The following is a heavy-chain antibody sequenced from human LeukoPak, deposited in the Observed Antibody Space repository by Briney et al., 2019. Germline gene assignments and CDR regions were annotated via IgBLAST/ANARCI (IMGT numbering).Heavy chain of an antibody. CDR2: ISYDGSNK. D-gene: IGHD5-12*01. CDR1: GFTFSSYG. Sequence: GGSLRLSCAASGFTFSSYGMHWVRQAPGKGLEWVAVISYDGSNKYYADSVKGRFTISRDNSKNTLYLQMNSLRAEDTAVYYCAKDSGYDSSPTDYWGQGTLVTVSS. CDR3: AKDSGYDSSPTDY. V-gene: IGHV3-30*18. J-gene: IGHJ4*02.